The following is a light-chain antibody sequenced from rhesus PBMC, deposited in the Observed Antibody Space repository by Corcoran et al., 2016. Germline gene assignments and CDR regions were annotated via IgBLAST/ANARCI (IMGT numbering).Light chain of an antibody. V-gene: IGKV1-22*01. Sequence: DIQMTQSPSSLSASVGDTVTITCRASQRISSWLAWYQQQPGKAPKLLFYKASTWQRGVPSRFSGRGSGTDFILTISSLQSEDFATYYCQQYSSSPPTFGQGTKVEIK. CDR1: QRISSW. CDR2: KAS. CDR3: QQYSSSPPT. J-gene: IGKJ1*01.